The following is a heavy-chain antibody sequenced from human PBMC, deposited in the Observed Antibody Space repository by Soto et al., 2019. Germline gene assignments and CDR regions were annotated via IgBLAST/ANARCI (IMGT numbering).Heavy chain of an antibody. CDR2: IYYSGST. Sequence: SETLSLTCTVSGGSISSYYWSWIRQPPGKGLEWIGYIYYSGSTNYNPSLKSRVTISVDTSKNQFSLKLSSVTAADTAVYYCARFGPTFTRMYYYYYMDVWGKGTTVTVSS. V-gene: IGHV4-59*08. CDR1: GGSISSYY. D-gene: IGHD3-16*01. J-gene: IGHJ6*03. CDR3: ARFGPTFTRMYYYYYMDV.